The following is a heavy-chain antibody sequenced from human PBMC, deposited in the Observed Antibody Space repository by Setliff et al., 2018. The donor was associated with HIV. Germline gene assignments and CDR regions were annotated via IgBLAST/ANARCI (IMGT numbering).Heavy chain of an antibody. CDR2: IRSQPYGVTT. CDR1: GFTFSSYE. Sequence: PGGSLRLSCAAPGFTFSSYEMDWFRQAPGKGLEWVGHIRSQPYGVTTEYAASVKGRFTLSRDDSRNIAYLQMNSLKTEDTAVYYCAKELAASGLGYFDSWGRGILVTVSS. D-gene: IGHD3-22*01. J-gene: IGHJ4*02. V-gene: IGHV3-49*03. CDR3: AKELAASGLGYFDS.